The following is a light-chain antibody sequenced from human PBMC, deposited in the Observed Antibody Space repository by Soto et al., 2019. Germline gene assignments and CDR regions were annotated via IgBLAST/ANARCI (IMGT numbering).Light chain of an antibody. CDR1: SSDVGSYNL. CDR3: CSFAGSNTFV. Sequence: ALTQPGSVSGSPGQSITLSCTGTSSDVGSYNLVSWYQQHPGKAPKLMIYEGNKRPSGVSNRFSGSKSGNTASLTISGLQAEDEADYYCCSFAGSNTFVCGTGT. CDR2: EGN. J-gene: IGLJ1*01. V-gene: IGLV2-23*03.